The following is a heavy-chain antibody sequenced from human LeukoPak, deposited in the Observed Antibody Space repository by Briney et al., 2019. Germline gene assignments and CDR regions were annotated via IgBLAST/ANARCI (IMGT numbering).Heavy chain of an antibody. J-gene: IGHJ5*02. V-gene: IGHV4-38-2*02. CDR3: ARDRSPTYYYDSSGYYWFDP. CDR1: GYSISSGYY. Sequence: SETLSLTCTVSGYSISSGYYWGWIRQPPGKGLEWIGSIYHSGSTYYNPSLKSRVTISVDTSKNQFSLKLSSVTAADTAVYYCARDRSPTYYYDSSGYYWFDPWGQGTLVTVSS. D-gene: IGHD3-22*01. CDR2: IYHSGST.